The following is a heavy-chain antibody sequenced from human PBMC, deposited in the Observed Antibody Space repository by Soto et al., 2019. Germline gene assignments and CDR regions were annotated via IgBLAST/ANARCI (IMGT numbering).Heavy chain of an antibody. V-gene: IGHV1-46*01. CDR2: INPSGGST. CDR1: GDTFTSYY. D-gene: IGHD6-13*01. CDR3: ARDPPTIASAGREDY. Sequence: GTSVKLSCKASGDTFTSYYMHWVRQAPKQGLEWMGIINPSGGSTSYAQKFQGRVTMTTDTSTSTVYMELRSLRSEDTAVYYCARDPPTIASAGREDYWGQGTLLTVSS. J-gene: IGHJ4*02.